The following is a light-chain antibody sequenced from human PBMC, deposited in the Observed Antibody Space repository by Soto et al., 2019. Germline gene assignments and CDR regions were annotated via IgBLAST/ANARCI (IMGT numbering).Light chain of an antibody. CDR3: SSYTSSSTLL. J-gene: IGLJ2*01. CDR2: DVT. V-gene: IGLV2-14*01. CDR1: SSDVGAYNY. Sequence: QSVLTQPASVSGSPGQSITISCTGTSSDVGAYNYVSWYQQHPGKAPKLMIYDVTYRPSGVSHRFSGSKSGNTASLTISGLQAEDEADYYCSSYTSSSTLLFGGGTKVTVL.